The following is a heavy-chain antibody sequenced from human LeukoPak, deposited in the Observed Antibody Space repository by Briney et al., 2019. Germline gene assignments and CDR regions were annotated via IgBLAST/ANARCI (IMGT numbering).Heavy chain of an antibody. J-gene: IGHJ4*02. CDR3: VRDGYNPIDY. D-gene: IGHD5-24*01. CDR2: IYYSGST. V-gene: IGHV4-39*07. CDR1: GGSISSSTYY. Sequence: TPSETLSHTCTVSGGSISSSTYYWGWIRQPPGKGLEWIGTIYYSGSTYYNPSLKSRVTISVDTSKNQFSLKLSSVTAADTAVYYCVRDGYNPIDYWGQGSLVAVSS.